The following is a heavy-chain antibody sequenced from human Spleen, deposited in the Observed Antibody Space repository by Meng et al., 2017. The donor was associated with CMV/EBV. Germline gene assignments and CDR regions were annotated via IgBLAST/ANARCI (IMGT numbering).Heavy chain of an antibody. J-gene: IGHJ4*02. D-gene: IGHD3-10*01. V-gene: IGHV3-11*04. CDR3: ARGPWFRPHYFDY. CDR2: ISSSGSTI. Sequence: GESLKISCAASGFTFSDYYMSWIRQAPGKGLEWVSYISSSGSTIYYADSVKGRFTISRDNAKNSLYLQMNSLRAEDTAVYYCARGPWFRPHYFDYWGQGTLVTVSS. CDR1: GFTFSDYY.